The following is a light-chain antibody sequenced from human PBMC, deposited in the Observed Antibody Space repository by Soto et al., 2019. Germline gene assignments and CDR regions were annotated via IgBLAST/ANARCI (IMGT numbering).Light chain of an antibody. Sequence: QSVLTQPASVSGSPGQSITISCTGTSSDVGSYNLVSWYQQHPGKAPKLMIYEVSKRPSGVSNRFSGSKSGNTASLTISGLQAVDEADYYCCSYAGSSTYVCGTGPKVTVL. V-gene: IGLV2-23*02. CDR1: SSDVGSYNL. J-gene: IGLJ1*01. CDR2: EVS. CDR3: CSYAGSSTYV.